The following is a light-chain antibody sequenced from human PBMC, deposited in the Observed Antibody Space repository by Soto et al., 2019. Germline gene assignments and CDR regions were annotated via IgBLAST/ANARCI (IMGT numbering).Light chain of an antibody. J-gene: IGKJ1*01. CDR3: HQYNNKLWT. CDR1: QSISSW. V-gene: IGKV1-5*01. CDR2: DAS. Sequence: SQMTQSAATLSASVGDRVTITCRASQSISSWLAWYQQKPGKAPKLLIYDASSLESGVPSRFSGSGSGTEFTLTISSLQPDDFATYSSHQYNNKLWTFDQGTKVDIK.